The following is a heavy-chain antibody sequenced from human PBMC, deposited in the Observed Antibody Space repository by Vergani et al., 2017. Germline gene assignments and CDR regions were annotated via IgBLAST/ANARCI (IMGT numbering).Heavy chain of an antibody. CDR3: ARSDAASYDFWSGYYSAAFDI. CDR1: GYSFTSYW. J-gene: IGHJ3*02. V-gene: IGHV5-51*01. CDR2: IYPGDSDT. Sequence: EVQLVQSGAEVKKPGESLMISCKGSGYSFTSYWIGWVRQMPGKGLEWMGIIYPGDSDTRYSPSFQGQVTISADKSISTAYLQWSSLKASDTAMYYCARSDAASYDFWSGYYSAAFDIWGQGTMVTVSS. D-gene: IGHD3-3*01.